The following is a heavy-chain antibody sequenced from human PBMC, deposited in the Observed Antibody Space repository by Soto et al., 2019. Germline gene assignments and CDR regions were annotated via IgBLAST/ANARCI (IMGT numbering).Heavy chain of an antibody. J-gene: IGHJ4*02. D-gene: IGHD6-13*01. CDR1: GGSISRSSYY. Sequence: PSETLSLTCTVSGGSISRSSYYWGWIRQPPGKGLEWIGSIYYSGSTYYNPSLKSRVTISVDTSKNQFSLKLSSVTVADTAVYYCARRVGRARSEYWGQGNKVNVSS. V-gene: IGHV4-39*01. CDR2: IYYSGST. CDR3: ARRVGRARSEY.